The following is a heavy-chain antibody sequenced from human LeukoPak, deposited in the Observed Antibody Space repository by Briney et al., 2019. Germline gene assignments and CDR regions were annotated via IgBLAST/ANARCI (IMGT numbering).Heavy chain of an antibody. D-gene: IGHD3-10*01. CDR2: ISWNSGSI. CDR3: AKDRGSGSYSYCYFDY. Sequence: GRSLRLSCAASGFTFDDYAMHWVRQAPGKGLEWVSGISWNSGSIGYADSVKGRFTISRDNAKNSLYLQMNSLRAEDTALYYCAKDRGSGSYSYCYFDYWGQGTLVTVSS. V-gene: IGHV3-9*01. J-gene: IGHJ4*02. CDR1: GFTFDDYA.